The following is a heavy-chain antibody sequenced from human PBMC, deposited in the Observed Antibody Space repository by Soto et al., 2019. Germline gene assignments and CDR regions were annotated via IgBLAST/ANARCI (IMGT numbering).Heavy chain of an antibody. Sequence: EVQLLESVGGLVLPGGSLRLSCAASGVTMSSYAMSWVRQAPGKGLEWVSAISGSGGSTYYADSVKGRFTISRDNSKNTLYRQMNSLRAEDTAVYYCARRSSGWYFDYWGQGTLVTVSS. J-gene: IGHJ4*02. V-gene: IGHV3-23*01. CDR3: ARRSSGWYFDY. D-gene: IGHD6-19*01. CDR2: ISGSGGST. CDR1: GVTMSSYA.